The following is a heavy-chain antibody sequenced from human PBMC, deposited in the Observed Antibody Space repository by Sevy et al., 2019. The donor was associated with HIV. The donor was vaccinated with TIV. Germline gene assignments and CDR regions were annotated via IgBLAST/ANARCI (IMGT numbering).Heavy chain of an antibody. CDR1: GFTFGDYA. CDR3: TRDPWELRFDY. V-gene: IGHV3-49*03. Sequence: GGSLRLSFTASGFTFGDYAMRWFPKAPGKGLEWVGFIRSKAYGGKTEYAASVKGRFTISRDDSKSIAYLQMNSLKTEDTAVYYCTRDPWELRFDYWGQGTLVTVSS. CDR2: IRSKAYGGKT. J-gene: IGHJ4*02. D-gene: IGHD1-26*01.